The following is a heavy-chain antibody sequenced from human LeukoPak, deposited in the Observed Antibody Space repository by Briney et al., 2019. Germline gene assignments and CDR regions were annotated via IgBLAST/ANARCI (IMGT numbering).Heavy chain of an antibody. V-gene: IGHV4-59*01. J-gene: IGHJ4*02. CDR3: ARGRTSGGYPHFDS. D-gene: IGHD6-19*01. CDR1: GGSIDSYY. CDR2: IYSAST. Sequence: ASETLSLICTVSGGSIDSYYWTWIRQPPGKGLEWIAYIYSASTNYNPSLKSRATITVDTSRNQFSLKLRSVTAADMAVYYCARGRTSGGYPHFDSWGQGIQVTVSS.